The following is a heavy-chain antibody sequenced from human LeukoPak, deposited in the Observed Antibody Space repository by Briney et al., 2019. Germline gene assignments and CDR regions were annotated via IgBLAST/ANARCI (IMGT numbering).Heavy chain of an antibody. Sequence: GGSLRLSCAASGFTFSSYEMNWVRQAPGKGLEWVSYISSGGSTIYYADSVKGRFTISRGNAQNSLYLQMDSLRAEDTAVYYCARTFAYWGQGTLVTVSS. V-gene: IGHV3-48*03. J-gene: IGHJ4*02. CDR2: ISSGGSTI. CDR1: GFTFSSYE. CDR3: ARTFAY.